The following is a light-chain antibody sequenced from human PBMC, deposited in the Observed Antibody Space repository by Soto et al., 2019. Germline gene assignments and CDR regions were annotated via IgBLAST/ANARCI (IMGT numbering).Light chain of an antibody. CDR1: SNDIGAYNY. V-gene: IGLV2-14*01. CDR2: DVR. J-gene: IGLJ1*01. Sequence: QSVLTQPASVSGSPGQSITISCTGTSNDIGAYNYVSWYQQHPGKAPKLMIYDVRNRPSGVSNRFSGSKSGNTASLTISGLHTEDEADYYCSSYVSSSTLVFGTGTKVPVL. CDR3: SSYVSSSTLV.